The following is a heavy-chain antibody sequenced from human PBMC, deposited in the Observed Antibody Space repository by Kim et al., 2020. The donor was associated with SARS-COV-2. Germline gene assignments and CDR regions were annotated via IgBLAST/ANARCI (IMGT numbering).Heavy chain of an antibody. V-gene: IGHV1-2*02. CDR3: ARGAAATTPNFDY. CDR1: GYTFILSY. D-gene: IGHD1-26*01. CDR2: INPNSGVT. J-gene: IGHJ4*02. Sequence: ASVKVSCKTSGYTFILSYIHWVRQAPGQGIEWMGWINPNSGVTDFAQNFQGRVTMTRDRSITTAYMELSGLKYDDTAVYYCARGAAATTPNFDYWGQGSLVVVSS.